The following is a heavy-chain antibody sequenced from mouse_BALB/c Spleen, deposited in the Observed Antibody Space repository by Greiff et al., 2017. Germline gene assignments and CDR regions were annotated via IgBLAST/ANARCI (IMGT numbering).Heavy chain of an antibody. CDR3: ARYREYDYAMDY. Sequence: QVQLQQSGPELVKPGASVKISCKASGYAFSSSWMNWVKQRPGQGLEWIGRIYPGDGDTNYNGKFKGKATLTADKSSSTAYMQLSSLTSVDSAVYFCARYREYDYAMDYWGQGTSVTVSS. V-gene: IGHV1-82*01. J-gene: IGHJ4*01. D-gene: IGHD2-10*02. CDR1: GYAFSSSW. CDR2: IYPGDGDT.